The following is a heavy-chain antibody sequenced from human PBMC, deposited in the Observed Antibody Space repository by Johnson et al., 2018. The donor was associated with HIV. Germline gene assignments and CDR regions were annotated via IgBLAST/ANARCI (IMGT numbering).Heavy chain of an antibody. V-gene: IGHV3-64*01. CDR3: AKDREPIVVVITGNDAFDI. Sequence: MQLVESGGGLVQPGGSLRLSCAASGFTFSSYAMHWVRQAPGKGLEYVSAISSNGGSTYYANSVKGRFTISRDNSKNTLYLQMNSLRAEDTAVYYCAKDREPIVVVITGNDAFDIWGQGTMVTVSS. CDR2: ISSNGGST. CDR1: GFTFSSYA. J-gene: IGHJ3*02. D-gene: IGHD3-22*01.